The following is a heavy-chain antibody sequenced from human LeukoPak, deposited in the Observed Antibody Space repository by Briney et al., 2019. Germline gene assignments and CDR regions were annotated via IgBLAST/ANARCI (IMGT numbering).Heavy chain of an antibody. CDR3: VRDFVVGAPDAFDI. CDR2: ISTSSSTI. V-gene: IGHV3-48*02. CDR1: GFTFSSYS. J-gene: IGHJ3*02. Sequence: PGGSLRLSCAASGFTFSSYSMNWVRQAPGKGLEWVSYISTSSSTIQYADSVKGRFTISRDNGKNSLYLQMNSLRDGDTAVYYCVRDFVVGAPDAFDIWGQGTMVTVSS. D-gene: IGHD1-26*01.